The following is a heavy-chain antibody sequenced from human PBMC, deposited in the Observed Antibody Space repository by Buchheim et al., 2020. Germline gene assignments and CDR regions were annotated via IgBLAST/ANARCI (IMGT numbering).Heavy chain of an antibody. J-gene: IGHJ4*02. V-gene: IGHV4-31*03. CDR2: IYYSGST. CDR1: GGSISSANYF. Sequence: QVQLQESGPGLVKPSQTLSLTCSVSGGSISSANYFWSWIRQHPGKGLEWIGYIYYSGSTYYNPSLKSRVTISVDTSKNQFSLKLSSVTAADTAVYYCARGTYYYDMAPPLFDYWGQGTL. CDR3: ARGTYYYDMAPPLFDY. D-gene: IGHD3-22*01.